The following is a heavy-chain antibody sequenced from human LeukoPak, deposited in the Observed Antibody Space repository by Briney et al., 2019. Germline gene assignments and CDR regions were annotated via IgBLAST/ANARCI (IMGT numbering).Heavy chain of an antibody. CDR1: GGTFSSYA. CDR3: ARDRGPYSSSWLNWFDP. V-gene: IGHV1-69*01. J-gene: IGHJ5*02. D-gene: IGHD6-13*01. Sequence: ASVKVSCKVSGGTFSSYAISWVRQAPGQGLEWMGGIIPIFGTANYAQKFQGRVTITADESTSTAYMELSSLRSEDTAVYYCARDRGPYSSSWLNWFDPWGQGTLVTVSS. CDR2: IIPIFGTA.